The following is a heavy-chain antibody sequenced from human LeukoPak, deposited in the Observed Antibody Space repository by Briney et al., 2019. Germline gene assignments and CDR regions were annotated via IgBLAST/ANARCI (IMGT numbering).Heavy chain of an antibody. V-gene: IGHV3-7*01. J-gene: IGHJ4*02. D-gene: IGHD6-19*01. CDR2: IKQDGSEK. CDR1: GFNFNTYW. Sequence: GGSLRLSCAASGFNFNTYWMSWVRQAPGKGLEWVANIKQDGSEKFYVDSMKGRFTISRDNSKNSLYLQMNSLRAEDTAMYYCARGGENSGFDYWGQGTLVIVSS. CDR3: ARGGENSGFDY.